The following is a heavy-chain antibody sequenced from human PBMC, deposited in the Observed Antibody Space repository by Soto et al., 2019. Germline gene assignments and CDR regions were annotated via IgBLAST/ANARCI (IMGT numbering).Heavy chain of an antibody. CDR2: INPNSGGT. D-gene: IGHD2-8*01. J-gene: IGHJ3*02. CDR1: GYTFTGYY. CDR3: ARDGCTNGVCYGAFDI. Sequence: GASVKVSCKASGYTFTGYYMHWVRQAPGQGLEWMGWINPNSGGTNYAQKFQGWVTMTRDTSISTAYMELSRLRSDDTAVYYCARDGCTNGVCYGAFDIWGQGTMVTVSS. V-gene: IGHV1-2*04.